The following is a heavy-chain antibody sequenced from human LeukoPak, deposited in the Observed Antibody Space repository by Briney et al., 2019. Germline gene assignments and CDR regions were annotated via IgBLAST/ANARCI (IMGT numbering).Heavy chain of an antibody. D-gene: IGHD5-18*01. CDR3: ARDRGDTGTEFDY. J-gene: IGHJ4*02. V-gene: IGHV3-74*01. Sequence: QPGRSLRLSCAASGFTFSGYWMHWVRQAPGKGLVWVSRINSDGSSTRYADSVKGRFTISRDNAKNTLYLQMNSLRAEDTAVYYCARDRGDTGTEFDYWGQGTLVTVSS. CDR2: INSDGSST. CDR1: GFTFSGYW.